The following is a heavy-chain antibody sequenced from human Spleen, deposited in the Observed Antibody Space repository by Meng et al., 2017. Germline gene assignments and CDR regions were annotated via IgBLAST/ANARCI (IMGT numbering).Heavy chain of an antibody. V-gene: IGHV4-39*01. D-gene: IGHD3-16*01. J-gene: IGHJ5*02. Sequence: QPQLQESGPELVKPWEALSLTCRVSVGSISTSGYYWGWIRQPPGKGLEWIGSIGHSGFTYYTPSLKSRITVSIDTSKNQFSLKLSSVTAADTAIYFCARASRTFDNWFDPWGQGTLVTVSS. CDR2: IGHSGFT. CDR1: VGSISTSGYY. CDR3: ARASRTFDNWFDP.